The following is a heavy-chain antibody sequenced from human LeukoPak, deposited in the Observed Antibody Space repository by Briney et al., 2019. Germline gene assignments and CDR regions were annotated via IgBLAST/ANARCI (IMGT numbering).Heavy chain of an antibody. CDR3: ARDQGYCSGGSCYFFHFDY. CDR1: GFTFSSYA. V-gene: IGHV3-30*04. D-gene: IGHD2-15*01. CDR2: ISYDGSNK. J-gene: IGHJ4*02. Sequence: GRSLRLSCAASGFTFSSYAMHRVRQAPGKGLEWVAVISYDGSNKYYADSVKGRFTISRDNSKNTLYLQMNSLRAEDTAVYYCARDQGYCSGGSCYFFHFDYWGQGTLVTVSS.